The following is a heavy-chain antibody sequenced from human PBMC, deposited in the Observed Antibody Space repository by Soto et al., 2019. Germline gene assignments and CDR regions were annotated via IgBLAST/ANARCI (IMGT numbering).Heavy chain of an antibody. J-gene: IGHJ4*02. V-gene: IGHV4-38-2*01. CDR1: NYSISSGYY. D-gene: IGHD6-13*01. Sequence: LSRTCAVSNYSISSGYYWGWLRQPPGKGLEWIGSIYHSGTTYYNPSLKSRVTISLDTSTNQFSLKVSSVTAADTAVYYCVGSLLTSSWYAGYWGQGTLVTVSS. CDR2: IYHSGTT. CDR3: VGSLLTSSWYAGY.